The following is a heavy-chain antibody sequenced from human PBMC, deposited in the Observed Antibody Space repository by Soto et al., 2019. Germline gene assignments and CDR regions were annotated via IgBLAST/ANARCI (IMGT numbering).Heavy chain of an antibody. CDR2: IYPGDSDT. CDR1: GYSFTSSW. V-gene: IGHV5-51*01. D-gene: IGHD6-13*01. CDR3: ARTSAAGKYYYGMDV. Sequence: GESLKISGKGSGYSFTSSWIGWVPQMPGKGLEWMGIIYPGDSDTRYSPSFQGQVTISADKSISTAYLQWSSLKASDTAMYYCARTSAAGKYYYGMDVWGQGTTVTVSS. J-gene: IGHJ6*02.